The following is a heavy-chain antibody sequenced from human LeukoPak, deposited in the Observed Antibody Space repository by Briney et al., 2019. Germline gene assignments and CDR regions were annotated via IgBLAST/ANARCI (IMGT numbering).Heavy chain of an antibody. J-gene: IGHJ4*02. CDR2: ISSSSSYI. Sequence: GGSLRLSCAASGFTFSSYSMNWVRQAPGKGLEWVSSISSSSSYIYYADSVKGRFTISRDNAKNSLYLQMSSLRAEDTAVYYCARDLTTEVDYWGQATLVTVSS. D-gene: IGHD3-9*01. CDR1: GFTFSSYS. V-gene: IGHV3-21*01. CDR3: ARDLTTEVDY.